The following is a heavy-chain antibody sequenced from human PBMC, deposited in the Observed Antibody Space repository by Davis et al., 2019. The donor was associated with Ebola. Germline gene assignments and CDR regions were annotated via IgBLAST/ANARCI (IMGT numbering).Heavy chain of an antibody. Sequence: GESLKISCAASGFTFSSYWMHWVRQAPGKGLVWVSRINSDGSSTSYADSVKGRFTISRDNAKNTLYLQMNSLRAEDTAVYYCARDAPESWLGEWLPPSYYMDVWGKGTTVTVSS. D-gene: IGHD3-10*01. CDR2: INSDGSST. J-gene: IGHJ6*03. V-gene: IGHV3-74*01. CDR3: ARDAPESWLGEWLPPSYYMDV. CDR1: GFTFSSYW.